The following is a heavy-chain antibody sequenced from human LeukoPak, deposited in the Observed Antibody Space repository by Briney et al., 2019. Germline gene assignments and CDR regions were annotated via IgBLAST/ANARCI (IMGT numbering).Heavy chain of an antibody. CDR1: GGSISSSNYY. CDR3: ARQTGSGLFILP. D-gene: IGHD3/OR15-3a*01. J-gene: IGHJ4*02. Sequence: SETLSLTCTVSGGSISSSNYYWGWIRQPPGKGLEWIGSIYYSGNTYYNASLKSQVSISIDTSKNQFSLRLTSVTAADTAVYYCARQTGSGLFILPGGQGTLATVSS. V-gene: IGHV4-39*01. CDR2: IYYSGNT.